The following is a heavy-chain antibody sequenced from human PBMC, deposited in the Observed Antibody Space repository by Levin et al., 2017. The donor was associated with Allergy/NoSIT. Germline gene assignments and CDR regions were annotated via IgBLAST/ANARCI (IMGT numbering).Heavy chain of an antibody. J-gene: IGHJ6*03. CDR3: AGEEGTVTTEGFVYYMDG. V-gene: IGHV4-30-4*01. CDR1: GGFISSGDYY. Sequence: PSETLSLTCTVSGGFISSGDYYWSWIRQPPGKGLEWIGYIYYSGSTYYNPSLKSRVTISVDTSKNQFSLKLSSVTAADTAVYYCAGEEGTVTTEGFVYYMDGWGKGTTVTVSS. CDR2: IYYSGST. D-gene: IGHD4-17*01.